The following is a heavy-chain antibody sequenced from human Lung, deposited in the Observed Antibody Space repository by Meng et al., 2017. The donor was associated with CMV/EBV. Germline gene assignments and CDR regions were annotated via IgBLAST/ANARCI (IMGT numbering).Heavy chain of an antibody. CDR1: GYTFFSFG. Sequence: ASVKVSCKASGYTFFSFGFTWVRQAPGQGLDWMGWINTYSGDTKYPQKLQGRVTMTTDTSTSTAYMELRSLRSDDTAVYYCARDRPQSAGGDFDWFYIGGADPWGQGTLVTVSS. V-gene: IGHV1-18*01. J-gene: IGHJ5*02. CDR3: ARDRPQSAGGDFDWFYIGGADP. CDR2: INTYSGDT. D-gene: IGHD3-9*01.